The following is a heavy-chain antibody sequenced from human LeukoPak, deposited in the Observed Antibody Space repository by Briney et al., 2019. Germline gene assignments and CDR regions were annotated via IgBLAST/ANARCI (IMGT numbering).Heavy chain of an antibody. Sequence: GGSLRLSCAASGFTFSGSAMHWVRQASGKGLEWVGRIRSKVNSYATAYAASVKGRFTISRDDSKNTAYLQMNSLKTEDTAVYSGTSLAGEEFQDNVDNGFLTNGGR. CDR1: GFTFSGSA. D-gene: IGHD3-10*01. J-gene: IGHJ2*01. V-gene: IGHV3-73*01. CDR3: TSLAGEEFQDNVDNGFLTN. CDR2: IRSKVNSYAT.